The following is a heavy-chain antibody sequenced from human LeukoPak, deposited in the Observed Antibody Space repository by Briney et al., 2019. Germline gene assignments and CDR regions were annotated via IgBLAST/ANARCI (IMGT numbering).Heavy chain of an antibody. CDR3: ARGAGMATMNFDY. V-gene: IGHV1-69*13. CDR1: GGTFSSYA. CDR2: IIPIFGTA. Sequence: SVKVSRKASGGTFSSYAISWVRQAPGQGLEWMGGIIPIFGTANYAQKFQGRVTITADESTSTAYMELSSLRSEDTAVYYCARGAGMATMNFDYWGQGTLVTVSS. J-gene: IGHJ4*02. D-gene: IGHD5-24*01.